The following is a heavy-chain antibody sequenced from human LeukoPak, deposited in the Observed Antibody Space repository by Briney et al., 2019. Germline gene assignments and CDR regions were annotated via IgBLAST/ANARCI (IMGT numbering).Heavy chain of an antibody. V-gene: IGHV4-59*01. D-gene: IGHD6-13*01. CDR3: AIAAAGGGVDY. J-gene: IGHJ4*02. CDR1: GGSISSYY. Sequence: PSETLSLTCTVSGGSISSYYWSWIRQPPGKGLEWIGYIYYSGSTNYNPSLKSRVTISVDTSKNQFSLKLSSVTAADTAVYYCAIAAAGGGVDYWGQGTLVTVSS. CDR2: IYYSGST.